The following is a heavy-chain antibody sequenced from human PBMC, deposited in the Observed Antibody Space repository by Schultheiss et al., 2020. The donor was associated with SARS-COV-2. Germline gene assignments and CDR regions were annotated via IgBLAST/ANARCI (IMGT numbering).Heavy chain of an antibody. J-gene: IGHJ6*03. CDR2: IKQDGSEK. V-gene: IGHV3-7*01. CDR3: AREGCSSTSCYTLMDYYYMDV. CDR1: GFTFSSYW. D-gene: IGHD2-2*02. Sequence: GESLKISCAASGFTFSSYWMSWVRQAAGKGLEWVANIKQDGSEKYYVDSVKGRFTISRDNAKNTLYLQMNSLRAEDTAVYYCAREGCSSTSCYTLMDYYYMDVWGKGTTVTVSS.